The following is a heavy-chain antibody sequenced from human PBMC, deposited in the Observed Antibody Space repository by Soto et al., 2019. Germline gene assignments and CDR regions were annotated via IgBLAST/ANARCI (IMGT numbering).Heavy chain of an antibody. CDR1: GFTFDDYA. J-gene: IGHJ4*02. Sequence: PGGSLRLSCAASGFTFDDYAMHWVRQAPGKGLEWVSGISWNSGSIGYADSVKGRFTISRGNAKNSLYLQMNSLRAEDTALYYCAKVVYSSSWISFDYWGQGT. CDR3: AKVVYSSSWISFDY. V-gene: IGHV3-9*01. D-gene: IGHD6-13*01. CDR2: ISWNSGSI.